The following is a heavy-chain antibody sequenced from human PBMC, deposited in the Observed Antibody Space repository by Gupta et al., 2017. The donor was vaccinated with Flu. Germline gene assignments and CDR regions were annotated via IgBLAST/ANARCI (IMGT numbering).Heavy chain of an antibody. CDR2: IKNKASGYTT. Sequence: EVQLVESGGGLVQPGGSLRLSCAAPGFTFSDHYMNWVRQTPGKGLEWVARIKNKASGYTTQYAASVKGRFIISRDDSKISLSLQMNSLNTEDTAIYYCIRDWNTAMFDWGQGALVTVSS. V-gene: IGHV3-72*01. D-gene: IGHD5-18*01. J-gene: IGHJ4*02. CDR3: IRDWNTAMFD. CDR1: GFTFSDHY.